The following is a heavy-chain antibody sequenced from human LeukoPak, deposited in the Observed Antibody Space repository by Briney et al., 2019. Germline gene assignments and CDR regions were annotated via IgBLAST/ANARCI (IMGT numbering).Heavy chain of an antibody. CDR3: ARIINRSYSVDY. CDR2: ISSSSTYI. CDR1: GFTFSSYS. V-gene: IGHV3-21*01. Sequence: GGSLRLSCAASGFTFSSYSMNWVRQAPGKGLEWVSSISSSSTYIYYADSVKGRFTISRDNAKNSLYLQMNSLRAEDTAVYYCARIINRSYSVDYWGQGTLVTVSS. D-gene: IGHD1-26*01. J-gene: IGHJ4*02.